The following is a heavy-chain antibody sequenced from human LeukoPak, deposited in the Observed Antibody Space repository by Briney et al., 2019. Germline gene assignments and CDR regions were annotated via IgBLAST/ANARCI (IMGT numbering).Heavy chain of an antibody. CDR2: IKSKTDGGTT. D-gene: IGHD6-19*01. V-gene: IGHV3-15*01. J-gene: IGHJ4*02. CDR1: GFAFSNAW. Sequence: GGSLRLSCAAAGFAFSNAWMSWVRQAPGKGLEWVGRIKSKTDGGTTDYAAPVKGRFTISRDDSKNTLYLQMNSLKTEDTAVYYGTTIAVAVFYFWGQGTLVTVSS. CDR3: TTIAVAVFYF.